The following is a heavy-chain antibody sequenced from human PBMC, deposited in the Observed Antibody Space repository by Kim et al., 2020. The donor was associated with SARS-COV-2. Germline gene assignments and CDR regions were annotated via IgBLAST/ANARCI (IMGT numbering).Heavy chain of an antibody. CDR2: INPSGGST. CDR3: AIGGCSSTSCYTDYYYGMDV. CDR1: GYTFTSYY. J-gene: IGHJ6*02. V-gene: IGHV1-46*01. Sequence: ASVKVSCKASGYTFTSYYMHWVRQAPGQGLEWMGIINPSGGSTSYAQKFQGRVTMTRDTSTSTVYMELSSLRSEDTAVYYCAIGGCSSTSCYTDYYYGMDVWGQGTTVTVSS. D-gene: IGHD2-2*02.